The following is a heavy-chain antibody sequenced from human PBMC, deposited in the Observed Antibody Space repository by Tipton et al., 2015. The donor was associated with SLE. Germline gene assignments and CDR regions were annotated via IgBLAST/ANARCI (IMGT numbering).Heavy chain of an antibody. V-gene: IGHV4-4*01. CDR1: GGSISSSNW. J-gene: IGHJ5*02. Sequence: TLSLTCAVSGGSISSSNWWSWVRQPPGRGLEWIGEIYHSGSTNYNPSLQSRVTISADKSKNQFSLEVNSVTAADTAVYFCARGTSMPMVDWFGQWGQGTLVTVSS. D-gene: IGHD2/OR15-2a*01. CDR3: ARGTSMPMVDWFGQ. CDR2: IYHSGST.